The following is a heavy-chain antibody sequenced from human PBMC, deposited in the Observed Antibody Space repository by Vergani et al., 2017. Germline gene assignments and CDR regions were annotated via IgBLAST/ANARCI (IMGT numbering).Heavy chain of an antibody. CDR1: GYTFTSYY. Sequence: QVQLVQSGAEVKKPGASVKVSCKASGYTFTSYYMHWVRQAPGQGLEWMGIINPSGGSTSYAQKFQGRVTMTRDTSTSTVYMELSSPRSEDTAVYYCARDLGAGIAAAWNWFDPWGQGTLVTVSS. D-gene: IGHD6-13*01. CDR3: ARDLGAGIAAAWNWFDP. J-gene: IGHJ5*02. V-gene: IGHV1-46*03. CDR2: INPSGGST.